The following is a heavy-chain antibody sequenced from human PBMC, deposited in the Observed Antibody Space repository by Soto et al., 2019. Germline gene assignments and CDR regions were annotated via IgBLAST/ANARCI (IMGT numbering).Heavy chain of an antibody. D-gene: IGHD3-10*01. CDR2: IHHSGST. CDR1: GGSISTYF. CDR3: ARESAGSGKNNWFDP. Sequence: QVQLQESGPGLVKLSETLSLTCTVSGGSISTYFWSWIRQPPGKGLEWIGYIHHSGSTYYNPSLRSRLTISVDTSNNQFSVKLNSVTAADTAVYYCARESAGSGKNNWFDPWVQGTLVTVSS. V-gene: IGHV4-59*01. J-gene: IGHJ5*02.